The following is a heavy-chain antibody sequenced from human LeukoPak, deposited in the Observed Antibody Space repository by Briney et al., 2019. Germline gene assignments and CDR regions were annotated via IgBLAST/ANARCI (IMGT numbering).Heavy chain of an antibody. J-gene: IGHJ6*03. Sequence: GGSLRLSCAASGFTVSSNYMSWVRQAPGKGLEWVSVIYSGGSTYYADSVKGRFTISRDNSKNTLYLQMNSLRAEDTAVYYCARVSNRITTFYYYYYMDVWGKGTTVTISS. D-gene: IGHD3-3*01. CDR1: GFTVSSNY. CDR3: ARVSNRITTFYYYYYMDV. V-gene: IGHV3-66*01. CDR2: IYSGGST.